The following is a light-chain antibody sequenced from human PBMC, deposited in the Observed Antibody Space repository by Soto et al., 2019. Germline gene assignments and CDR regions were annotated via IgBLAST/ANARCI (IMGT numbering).Light chain of an antibody. CDR1: SEYNKNP. V-gene: IGLV4-69*01. CDR3: QTWGTGFAI. Sequence: QPVLTQSPSASASLGASVKLTCTLSSEYNKNPIAWYQHQPEKGPRYLMKLTSDGSHIKDDGTPDRFSGSSSGAERYLTISSLQSEDEADYYCQTWGTGFAIFGGGTKVTVL. J-gene: IGLJ2*01. CDR2: LTSDGSH.